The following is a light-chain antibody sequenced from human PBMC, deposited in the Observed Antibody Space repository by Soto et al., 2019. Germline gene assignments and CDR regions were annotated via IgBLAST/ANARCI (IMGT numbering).Light chain of an antibody. CDR2: GAS. CDR3: QQYNNWPPCT. J-gene: IGKJ1*01. CDR1: QSVSSN. V-gene: IGKV3-15*01. Sequence: EIVMTQSPATLSVSPGERATLSCRASQSVSSNLAWYQQKPGQAPRLLIYGASTRATGIPARFSGSGSGTEFTLIITSLQSEDFAVYYCQQYNNWPPCTVGQRTTVDIX.